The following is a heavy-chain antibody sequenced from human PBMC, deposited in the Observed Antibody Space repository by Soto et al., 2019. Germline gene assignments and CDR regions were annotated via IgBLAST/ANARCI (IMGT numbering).Heavy chain of an antibody. D-gene: IGHD6-19*01. Sequence: ASVKVSCKASGYTFTGYSMHWVRQAPGQGLEWMGWINPNSGGTNYAQKFQGRVTMTRDTSISTAYMELSRLRSDDTAVYYCARAGGSGWHGTDAFDIWGQGTMVTVSS. V-gene: IGHV1-2*02. CDR1: GYTFTGYS. J-gene: IGHJ3*02. CDR3: ARAGGSGWHGTDAFDI. CDR2: INPNSGGT.